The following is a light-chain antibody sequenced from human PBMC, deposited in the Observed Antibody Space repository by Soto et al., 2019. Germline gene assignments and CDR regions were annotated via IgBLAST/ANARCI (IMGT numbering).Light chain of an antibody. V-gene: IGKV1-5*01. CDR1: QTMSTW. CDR2: DAS. J-gene: IGKJ2*01. CDR3: QRYDGY. Sequence: DSQMTQSPSTLSASVGDRVTITCRASQTMSTWLAWYQQKPGKAPKLLIYDASSLRSGVPSRFSGSGSGTEFTLTINSLQHDDFATYYCQRYDGYFGQGTKLEIK.